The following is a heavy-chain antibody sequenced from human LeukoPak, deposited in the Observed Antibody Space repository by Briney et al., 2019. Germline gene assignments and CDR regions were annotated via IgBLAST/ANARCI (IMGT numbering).Heavy chain of an antibody. CDR1: GFTFSTYG. D-gene: IGHD1-1*01. CDR3: AKGTTGICDY. J-gene: IGHJ4*02. CDR2: ISGSGGST. V-gene: IGHV3-23*01. Sequence: PGRPLRLSCAASGFTFSTYGIHWVRQAPGKGLEWVSAISGSGGSTYYADSVKGRFTISRDNSKNTLYLQMNSLRAEDTAVYYCAKGTTGICDYWGQGTLVTVSS.